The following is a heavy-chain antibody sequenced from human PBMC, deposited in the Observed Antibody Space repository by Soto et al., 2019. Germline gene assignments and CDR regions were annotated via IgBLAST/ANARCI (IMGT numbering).Heavy chain of an antibody. D-gene: IGHD3-22*01. CDR3: ASRGYYDSSGYYHLDY. CDR1: GGSISSSSYY. V-gene: IGHV4-39*01. Sequence: PSETLSLTCTVSGGSISSSSYYWGWIRQPPGRGLEWIGSIHYSGSTYYNPSLKSRVTISVDTSKNQFSLKLSSVTAADTAVYYCASRGYYDSSGYYHLDYWGQGTLVTVSS. CDR2: IHYSGST. J-gene: IGHJ4*02.